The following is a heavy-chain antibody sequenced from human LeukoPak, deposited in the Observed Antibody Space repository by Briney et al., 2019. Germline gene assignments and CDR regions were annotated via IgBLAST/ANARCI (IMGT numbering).Heavy chain of an antibody. CDR3: AAGRSGSNGLWNF. CDR2: LYSGGSP. CDR1: GFSVSSNY. Sequence: PGGSLRLSCAASGFSVSSNYMSWVRQAPEKGLEWVSILYSGGSPYYAESVKGRFTISRDNAKNTVYLQMNSLRVEDTAVYYCAAGRSGSNGLWNFWGQGTLVTVSS. V-gene: IGHV3-66*01. J-gene: IGHJ4*02. D-gene: IGHD1-26*01.